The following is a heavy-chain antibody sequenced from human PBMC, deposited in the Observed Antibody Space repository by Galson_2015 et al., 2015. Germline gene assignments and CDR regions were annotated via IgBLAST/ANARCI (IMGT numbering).Heavy chain of an antibody. CDR2: ISAYNGNT. CDR1: GYTFTSFG. J-gene: IGHJ4*02. Sequence: AGKVGGKASGYTFTSFGVSWVRHAPGQGLEWMGWISAYNGNTNYAQKLQGRVTMTTDTSTSTAYMELRSLRSDDTAVYYCARDKRYYDSSGYYSYWGQGTLVTVYS. CDR3: ARDKRYYDSSGYYSY. V-gene: IGHV1-18*04. D-gene: IGHD3-22*01.